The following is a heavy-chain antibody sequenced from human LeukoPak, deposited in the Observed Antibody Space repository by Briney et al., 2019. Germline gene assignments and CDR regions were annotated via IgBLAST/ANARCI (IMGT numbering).Heavy chain of an antibody. CDR2: FYHSGST. V-gene: IGHV4-38-2*01. J-gene: IGHJ5*02. CDR3: ARHGTIFGLVRYWFDP. Sequence: SETLSLTCAVSGYSISSDYSWGWIRQSPGKGLEWIGSFYHSGSTHHNPSLKSRVTISVDTSKNQLSLKLRSVTAADTAVYYCARHGTIFGLVRYWFDPWGQGTLVTVSS. D-gene: IGHD3-3*01. CDR1: GYSISSDYS.